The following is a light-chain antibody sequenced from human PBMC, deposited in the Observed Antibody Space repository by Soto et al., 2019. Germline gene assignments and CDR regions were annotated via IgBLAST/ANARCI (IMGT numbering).Light chain of an antibody. CDR1: QSVSTN. V-gene: IGKV3D-15*01. CDR2: GAS. Sequence: EIVMTQSPATLSVSPGERATLSCRASQSVSTNLAWYQQKPGQAPRLLVSGASTRATGIPARFSGSGSGTEFTLTISSLQSEDFAFYYCQQYNNWSLTFGGGTKVEIK. J-gene: IGKJ4*01. CDR3: QQYNNWSLT.